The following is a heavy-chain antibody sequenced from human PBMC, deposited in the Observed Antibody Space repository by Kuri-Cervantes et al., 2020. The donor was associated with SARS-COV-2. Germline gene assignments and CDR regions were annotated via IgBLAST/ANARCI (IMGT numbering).Heavy chain of an antibody. V-gene: IGHV3-21*01. CDR2: ISSSSSYI. CDR3: ARRSVVAAPNWYFDL. CDR1: GFTFSSYA. D-gene: IGHD2-15*01. J-gene: IGHJ2*01. Sequence: GESLKISCAASGFTFSSYAMHWVRQAPGKGLEWVSSISSSSSYIYYADSVKGRFTISRDNAKNSLYLQMNSLRAEDTAVYYCARRSVVAAPNWYFDLWGRGTLVTVSS.